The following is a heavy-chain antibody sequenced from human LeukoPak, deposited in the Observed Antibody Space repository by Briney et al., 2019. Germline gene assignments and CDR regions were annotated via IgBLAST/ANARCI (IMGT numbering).Heavy chain of an antibody. D-gene: IGHD6-13*01. CDR1: GFTFSNAW. J-gene: IGHJ4*02. Sequence: PGGSLRLSCAASGFTFSNAWMSWVRQAPGKGLEWVSYISSSSSTIYYADSVKGRFTISRDNAKNSLYLQMNSLRDEDTAVYYCARETSTRWYYFDYWGQGTLVTVSS. CDR2: ISSSSSTI. V-gene: IGHV3-48*02. CDR3: ARETSTRWYYFDY.